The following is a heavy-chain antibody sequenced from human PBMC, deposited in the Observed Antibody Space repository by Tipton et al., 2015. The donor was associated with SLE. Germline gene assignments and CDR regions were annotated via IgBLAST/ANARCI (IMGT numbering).Heavy chain of an antibody. D-gene: IGHD3-22*01. CDR1: GDSVSSNSAA. J-gene: IGHJ4*02. CDR2: TYYRSKWYN. V-gene: IGHV6-1*01. CDR3: ARVRDLDYYRSSGYHFDY. Sequence: PGLVKPSQTLSLTCAISGDSVSSNSAAWNWIRQSPSSGLEWLGRTYYRSKWYNDYAVSVKSRITINPDTSKNQFSLQLNSVTAADTAVYYCARVRDLDYYRSSGYHFDYWGQGTLVTVSS.